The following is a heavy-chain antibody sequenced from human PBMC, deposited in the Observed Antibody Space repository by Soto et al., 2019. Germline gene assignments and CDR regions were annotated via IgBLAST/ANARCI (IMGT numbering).Heavy chain of an antibody. Sequence: PGESLRISRKVSGYSFTSDWISWVRQMPWRGREWMGRIDPSDSYTNYSPSFQGHVTISADKSISTAYLQWSSLKASDTAMYYCARRSSLSCGSSCGMDVWGQGTTVTVSS. J-gene: IGHJ6*02. D-gene: IGHD6-6*01. CDR1: GYSFTSDW. CDR2: IDPSDSYT. CDR3: ARRSSLSCGSSCGMDV. V-gene: IGHV5-10-1*01.